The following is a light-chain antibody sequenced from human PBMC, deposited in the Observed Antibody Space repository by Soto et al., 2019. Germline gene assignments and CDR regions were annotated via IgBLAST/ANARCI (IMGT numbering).Light chain of an antibody. CDR3: QEYNTWPWT. V-gene: IGKV3D-15*01. J-gene: IGKJ1*01. Sequence: EIVMTQSPATLSVSPGERATLSCRASQSVSSNLAWHQQKPGQAPRILIYAASSRATGIPDRFSGSGSGTEFILTISSLQSEDFAVYYCQEYNTWPWTFGQGTKVDIK. CDR1: QSVSSN. CDR2: AAS.